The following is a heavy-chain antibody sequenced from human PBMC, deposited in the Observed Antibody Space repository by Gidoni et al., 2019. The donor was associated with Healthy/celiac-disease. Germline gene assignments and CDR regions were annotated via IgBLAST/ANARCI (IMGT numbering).Heavy chain of an antibody. V-gene: IGHV3-30*04. CDR1: GFTFSSYA. J-gene: IGHJ6*02. D-gene: IGHD2-8*02. CDR3: ARDRGIVLVVYAIEETGYGMDV. Sequence: QVQLVESGGGVVQPGRSLRLSCAASGFTFSSYAMHWVRQAPGQGLEWVAVISYDGSNKYYADSVKGRFTISRDNSKNTLYLQMNSLRAEDTAVYYCARDRGIVLVVYAIEETGYGMDVWGQGTTVTVSS. CDR2: ISYDGSNK.